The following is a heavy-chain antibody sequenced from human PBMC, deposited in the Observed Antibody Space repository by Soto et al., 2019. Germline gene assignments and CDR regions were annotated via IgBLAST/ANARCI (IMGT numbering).Heavy chain of an antibody. Sequence: SETLSLTCTVSGGSISSYFWSWIRQPPRKGLEWIGHIYHGGSTNYNPSLKSRVAISVDTPKNQFSLKLSSVTAADTAVYYCARRSVHFDFWGQGTQVTVSS. CDR1: GGSISSYF. CDR2: IYHGGST. D-gene: IGHD3-3*01. CDR3: ARRSVHFDF. V-gene: IGHV4-59*01. J-gene: IGHJ4*02.